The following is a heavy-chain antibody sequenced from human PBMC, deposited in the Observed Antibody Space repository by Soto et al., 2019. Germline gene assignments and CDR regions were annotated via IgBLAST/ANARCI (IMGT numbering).Heavy chain of an antibody. Sequence: PSETLSLTCAVSGGSISSGGYSWSWIRQPPGKGLEWIGYIYHSGSTYYNPSLKSRVTISVDRSKNQFSLKLSSVTAADTAVYYCARDRGQSSGWFGYFDYWGHGTLVTVSS. CDR3: ARDRGQSSGWFGYFDY. CDR2: IYHSGST. CDR1: GGSISSGGYS. V-gene: IGHV4-30-2*01. D-gene: IGHD6-19*01. J-gene: IGHJ4*01.